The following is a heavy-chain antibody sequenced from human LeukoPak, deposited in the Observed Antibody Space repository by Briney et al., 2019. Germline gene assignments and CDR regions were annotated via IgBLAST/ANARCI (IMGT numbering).Heavy chain of an antibody. CDR1: GGSFSGYY. V-gene: IGHV4-34*01. J-gene: IGHJ4*02. Sequence: SETLSLTCAVYGGSFSGYYWSWIRQPPGKGLEWIGEINHSGSTNYNPSLKSRVTISVDTSKNQFSLKLSSVTAADTAVYYCARGGPYYDFWSGYYASGYYFDYWGQGTLVTVSS. D-gene: IGHD3-3*01. CDR3: ARGGPYYDFWSGYYASGYYFDY. CDR2: INHSGST.